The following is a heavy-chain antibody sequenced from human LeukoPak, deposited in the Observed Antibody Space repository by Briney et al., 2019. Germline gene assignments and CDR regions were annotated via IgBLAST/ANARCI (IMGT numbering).Heavy chain of an antibody. J-gene: IGHJ4*02. D-gene: IGHD6-19*01. CDR3: ARAQGIAVAGPFDY. V-gene: IGHV1-8*01. CDR1: GYTFTTHD. Sequence: ASVKVSCRASGYTFTTHDINWVRQATGQGLEWLGWMSPNSGDTGYPQKFQGRVTITRDTSASTAYMELSSLRSEDTAVYYCARAQGIAVAGPFDYWGQGTLVTVSS. CDR2: MSPNSGDT.